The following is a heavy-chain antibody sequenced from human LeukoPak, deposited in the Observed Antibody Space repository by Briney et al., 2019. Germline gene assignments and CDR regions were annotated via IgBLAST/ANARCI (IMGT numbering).Heavy chain of an antibody. CDR3: ARHSRSGSGGYENAFDI. J-gene: IGHJ3*02. Sequence: SETLSLTCTVSGGSISSSSYYWDWIRQSPGKGLEWIGNIYSGGSTYYTPSLKSRVTISVDTSKNQLSLKLSSVTAADTAIYFCARHSRSGSGGYENAFDIWGQGTMVTVSS. CDR2: IYSGGST. V-gene: IGHV4-39*01. CDR1: GGSISSSSYY. D-gene: IGHD5-12*01.